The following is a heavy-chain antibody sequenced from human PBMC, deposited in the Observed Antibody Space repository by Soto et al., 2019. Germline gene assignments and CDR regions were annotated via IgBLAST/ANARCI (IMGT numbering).Heavy chain of an antibody. V-gene: IGHV3-49*03. J-gene: IGHJ4*02. D-gene: IGHD5-18*01. CDR2: IKSKAFGGTP. CDR3: TRDHYGRGFSSGAFDS. CDR1: SFPFGNYP. Sequence: PLRPSGSPSSFPFGNYPMNWFRQAQWMCLEWVGFIKSKAFGGTPEYAASVKGRFTISRDDSMSIAYLQMNSLKTDDTAVYYCTRDHYGRGFSSGAFDSWGQGTPVTVSS.